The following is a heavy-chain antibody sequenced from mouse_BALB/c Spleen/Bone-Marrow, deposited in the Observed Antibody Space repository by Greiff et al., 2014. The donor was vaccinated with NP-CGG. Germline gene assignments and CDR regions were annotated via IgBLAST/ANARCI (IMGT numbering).Heavy chain of an antibody. V-gene: IGHV1-63*02. Sequence: VKLMESGAELVRPGTSVKISCKASGYTFTNYWLGWIKQRPEHGLEWIGDFYPGGGYTNYNEEFKGKATLTADASSSTAYMQLSSLTSEGSAVYFCARTAYFDYWGQGTTLTVSA. CDR3: ARTAYFDY. CDR2: FYPGGGYT. CDR1: GYTFTNYW. J-gene: IGHJ2*01.